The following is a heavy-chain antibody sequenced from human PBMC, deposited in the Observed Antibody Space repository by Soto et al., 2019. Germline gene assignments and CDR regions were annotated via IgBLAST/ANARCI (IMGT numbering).Heavy chain of an antibody. Sequence: GGSLRLSCAASGFTFSSYAMSWVRQAPGKGLEWVSAISGSGGSTYYADSVKGRFTISRDNSKNTLYLQMNSLRAEDTAVYYCAKDQGRIQFWFGDYYYYYGMDFWGQGSTVTVSS. J-gene: IGHJ6*02. CDR1: GFTFSSYA. CDR3: AKDQGRIQFWFGDYYYYYGMDF. V-gene: IGHV3-23*01. CDR2: ISGSGGST. D-gene: IGHD5-18*01.